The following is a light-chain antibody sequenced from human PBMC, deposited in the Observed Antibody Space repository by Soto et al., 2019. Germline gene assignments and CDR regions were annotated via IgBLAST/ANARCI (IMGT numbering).Light chain of an antibody. Sequence: QSVLTQPASVSGSPGQSIAISCTGTSSDVGGYSYVSWYQQQPGKAPKLVISDVSNRPSGVSDRFSGSKSGNTASLTISGLQTEDEADYYCASYTTSSTYVFGTGTKVPVL. V-gene: IGLV2-14*01. J-gene: IGLJ1*01. CDR1: SSDVGGYSY. CDR2: DVS. CDR3: ASYTTSSTYV.